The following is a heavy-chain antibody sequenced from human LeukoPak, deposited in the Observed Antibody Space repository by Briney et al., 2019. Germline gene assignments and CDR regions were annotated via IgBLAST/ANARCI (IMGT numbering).Heavy chain of an antibody. D-gene: IGHD3-10*01. V-gene: IGHV1-3*01. CDR2: IIAGNGNT. Sequence: ASVKVSCKASGYTFTSYATHWVRQATGQRLEWMGWIIAGNGNTKYSQKFQGRVTITRDTSASTAYMELSSLRSEDTAVYYCARDQYYYGSAEGYWGQGTLVTVSS. J-gene: IGHJ4*02. CDR3: ARDQYYYGSAEGY. CDR1: GYTFTSYA.